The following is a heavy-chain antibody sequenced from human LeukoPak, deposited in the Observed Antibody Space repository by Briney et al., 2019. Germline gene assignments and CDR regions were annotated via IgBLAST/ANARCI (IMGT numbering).Heavy chain of an antibody. D-gene: IGHD1-26*01. CDR2: ISYDGSNE. CDR3: ARDWGQRGVGATLAN. CDR1: GFTFSSYV. Sequence: PGGSLRLSCAASGFTFSSYVMHWVRQAPGKGLEWVAIISYDGSNEYYADSVKGRFTISRDNFKNTVDLQVSGLKEEDTAVYYCARDWGQRGVGATLANWGQGTLVIVSS. J-gene: IGHJ4*02. V-gene: IGHV3-30*04.